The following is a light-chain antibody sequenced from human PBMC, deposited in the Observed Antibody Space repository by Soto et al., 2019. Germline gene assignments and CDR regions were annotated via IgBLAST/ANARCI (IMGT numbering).Light chain of an antibody. J-gene: IGLJ1*01. Sequence: QSALTQPASVSGSPGQSITISCTGTSSDVGAYNYVSWYQQHPGKAPKLMIYEVSNRPSGVSNRFSGSTSGNTASLTISGLQAEDEVDYYCSSYTSSSTLLVFGTGTKLTVL. CDR1: SSDVGAYNY. CDR2: EVS. V-gene: IGLV2-14*01. CDR3: SSYTSSSTLLV.